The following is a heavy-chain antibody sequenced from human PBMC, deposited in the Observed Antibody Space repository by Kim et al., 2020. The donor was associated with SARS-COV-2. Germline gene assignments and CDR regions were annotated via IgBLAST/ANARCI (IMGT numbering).Heavy chain of an antibody. CDR1: GGSFSGYY. CDR2: INHSGST. CDR3: ARGDVAVAV. V-gene: IGHV4-34*01. Sequence: SETLSLTCAVYGGSFSGYYWSWIRQPPGKGLEWIGEINHSGSTNYNPSLKSRVTISVDTSKNQFSLKLSSVTAADTAVYYCARGDVAVAVWGQGTLVTVSS. J-gene: IGHJ1*01. D-gene: IGHD6-19*01.